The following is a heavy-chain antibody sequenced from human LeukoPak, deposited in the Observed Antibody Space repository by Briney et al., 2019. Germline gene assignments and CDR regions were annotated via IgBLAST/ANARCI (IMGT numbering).Heavy chain of an antibody. V-gene: IGHV3-9*01. CDR1: GFTFDDYA. CDR2: ISWNSGSI. Sequence: GGSLRLSCAASGFTFDDYATHWVRQAPGKGLEWVSGISWNSGSIGYADSVKGRFTISRDNAKNSLYLQMNSLRAEDTAVYYCARHRSSWLIDYWGQGTLVTVSS. CDR3: ARHRSSWLIDY. D-gene: IGHD5-12*01. J-gene: IGHJ4*02.